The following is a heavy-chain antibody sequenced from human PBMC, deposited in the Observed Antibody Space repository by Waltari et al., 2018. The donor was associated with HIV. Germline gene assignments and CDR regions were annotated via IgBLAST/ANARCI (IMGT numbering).Heavy chain of an antibody. D-gene: IGHD3-3*01. Sequence: QVQLQQWGAVLLQPSETLSLTCAVYGGSFIGYYWSWLRQPPGQGLEWIGEINHSGSTNYNPSLTSRGTISVDTTENQVSLKLSSVPAADTAVYYCARGRLPDYDFWSGYYYYYGMDVWGQGTTVTVSS. V-gene: IGHV4-34*01. CDR1: GGSFIGYY. J-gene: IGHJ6*02. CDR3: ARGRLPDYDFWSGYYYYYGMDV. CDR2: INHSGST.